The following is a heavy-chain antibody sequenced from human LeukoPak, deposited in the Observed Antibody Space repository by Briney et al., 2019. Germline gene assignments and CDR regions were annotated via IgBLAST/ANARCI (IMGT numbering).Heavy chain of an antibody. D-gene: IGHD3-22*01. CDR3: AATGYYDSSGYYYPSN. V-gene: IGHV1-24*01. CDR2: FDPEDGET. CDR1: GYTLTELS. J-gene: IGHJ4*02. Sequence: SVKVSCKVSGYTLTELSMHWVRQAPGKGLEWMGGFDPEDGETIYAQKFQGRVTMTEDTSTDTAYMELSSLRSEDTAVYYCAATGYYDSSGYYYPSNWGQGTLVTVSS.